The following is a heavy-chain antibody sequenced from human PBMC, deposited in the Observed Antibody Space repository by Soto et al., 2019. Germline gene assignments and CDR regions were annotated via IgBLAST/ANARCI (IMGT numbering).Heavy chain of an antibody. CDR1: GFTFNIYS. D-gene: IGHD3-3*01. CDR3: AEDWTSI. Sequence: EVQLLESGGGFVQPGGSLRISCAASGFTFNIYSMTWLRQAPGKGLEWVSTISGSGGSTYYTESVKGRFTISRDNSKNTLFLQMSSLMAEDTAACSCAEDWTSIWGQGTMVTVSS. CDR2: ISGSGGST. V-gene: IGHV3-23*01. J-gene: IGHJ3*02.